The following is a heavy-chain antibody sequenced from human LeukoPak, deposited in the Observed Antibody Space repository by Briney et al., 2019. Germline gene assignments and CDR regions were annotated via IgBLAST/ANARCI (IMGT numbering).Heavy chain of an antibody. J-gene: IGHJ6*02. Sequence: GGSLRLSCAASGFIFNDAWMSWVRQTPGRGLEWVGRIKSKTEGGTTEYAAPVKGRVTISRDDSKNTLHLQMNSLKTEDTAVYYCTTDFGGAYNDLLIPDVWGQGTTVTVSS. CDR2: IKSKTEGGTT. D-gene: IGHD3-9*01. V-gene: IGHV3-15*01. CDR1: GFIFNDAW. CDR3: TTDFGGAYNDLLIPDV.